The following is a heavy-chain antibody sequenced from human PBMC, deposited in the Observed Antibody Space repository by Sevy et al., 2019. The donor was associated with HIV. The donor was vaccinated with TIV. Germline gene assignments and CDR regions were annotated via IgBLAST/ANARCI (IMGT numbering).Heavy chain of an antibody. Sequence: GGSLRHSCVASGFTFSSYTMNWVRQAPGKGLEWVSSISSSSSYIYYADSVKGRFTISRDNAKNSLYLQMNSLRDEDTAVYYCARGGCTSSSCYLFDYWGQGTLVTVSS. CDR1: GFTFSSYT. CDR3: ARGGCTSSSCYLFDY. CDR2: ISSSSSYI. V-gene: IGHV3-21*01. D-gene: IGHD2-2*01. J-gene: IGHJ4*02.